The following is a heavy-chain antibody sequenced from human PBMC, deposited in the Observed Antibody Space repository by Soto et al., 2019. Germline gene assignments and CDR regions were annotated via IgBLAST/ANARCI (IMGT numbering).Heavy chain of an antibody. J-gene: IGHJ5*01. D-gene: IGHD1-7*01. V-gene: IGHV3-7*01. CDR2: IKEDGSET. CDR3: ASYDDGTNWFDS. CDR1: GFTFSSYW. Sequence: PGGSLRLACAASGFTFSSYWMSLFRQAPGKGLEWVANIKEDGSETYYVDSVKGRFTISRDNAKSSLFLQMNSLRAEDTAVYYCASYDDGTNWFDSWGQGTLVTVSS.